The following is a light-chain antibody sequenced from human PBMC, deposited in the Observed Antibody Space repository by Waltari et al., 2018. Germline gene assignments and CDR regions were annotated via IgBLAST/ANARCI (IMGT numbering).Light chain of an antibody. CDR1: QGISNY. CDR2: AAS. Sequence: DIQLTQSPSFLSTSVGDRVTITCRASQGISNYLVWYQQKPGKAPRVLIHAASTLQGGVPSRFSGRGSGTEFTLTISSLQPEDSATYYCQQVNSYPLTFGGGTKVEIK. J-gene: IGKJ4*01. V-gene: IGKV1-9*01. CDR3: QQVNSYPLT.